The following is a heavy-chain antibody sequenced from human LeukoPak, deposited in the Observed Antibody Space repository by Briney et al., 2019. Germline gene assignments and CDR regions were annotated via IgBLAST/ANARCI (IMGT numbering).Heavy chain of an antibody. D-gene: IGHD3-22*01. CDR1: GFTFNTYW. CDR2: IKEDGSEK. Sequence: PGGSLRPSCAVSGFTFNTYWMSWVRQAPGKGLEWVANIKEDGSEKHYGDSVRGRFTISRDNAKNSLYLRMDSLRAEDTALYFCARDTYDSSGYHFYYMDVWGKGTTVTVSS. V-gene: IGHV3-7*01. CDR3: ARDTYDSSGYHFYYMDV. J-gene: IGHJ6*03.